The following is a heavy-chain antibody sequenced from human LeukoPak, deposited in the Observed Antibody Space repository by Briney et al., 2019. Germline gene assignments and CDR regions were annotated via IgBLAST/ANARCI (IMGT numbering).Heavy chain of an antibody. J-gene: IGHJ4*02. CDR3: VSEAGFCRSLDY. CDR1: GCSVTSYNW. D-gene: IGHD3-3*01. CDR2: VHLDGRT. Sequence: SGTLPLTCVGSGCSVTSYNWYELVRQPPGKGLEWVGEVHLDGRTNYNSSLKSRLIMSVHLPEKHISLKLTTVTAADTAVDSCVSEAGFCRSLDYSGQGTLVTASS. V-gene: IGHV4-4*02.